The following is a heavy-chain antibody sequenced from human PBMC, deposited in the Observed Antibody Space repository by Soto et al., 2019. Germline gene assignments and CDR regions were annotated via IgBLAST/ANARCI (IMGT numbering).Heavy chain of an antibody. J-gene: IGHJ6*02. CDR2: ISGSGGST. Sequence: PGGSLRLSCAASGFTFSSYAMSWVRQAPGKGLEWVSAISGSGGSTYYADSVKGRFTISRDNSKNTLYLQMNSLRAEDTAVYYCAKFDYYDSSGSPVEWYGMDVWGQGTTVTVSS. V-gene: IGHV3-23*01. CDR1: GFTFSSYA. CDR3: AKFDYYDSSGSPVEWYGMDV. D-gene: IGHD3-22*01.